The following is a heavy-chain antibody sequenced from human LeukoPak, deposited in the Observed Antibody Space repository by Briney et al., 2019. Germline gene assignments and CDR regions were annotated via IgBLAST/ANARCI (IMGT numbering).Heavy chain of an antibody. V-gene: IGHV3-23*01. J-gene: IGHJ4*02. CDR1: GFNFSSFV. CDR2: ISASGRGT. Sequence: GSLRLSCAGSGFNFSSFVMTWVRQAPGKGLEWVSSISASGRGTYYADSVKGRFTISRDNSKNTLYLQVNSLRAEDTAVYHCAKKSPIFGVVIPLFDYWGQGTLVSVSS. CDR3: AKKSPIFGVVIPLFDY. D-gene: IGHD3-3*01.